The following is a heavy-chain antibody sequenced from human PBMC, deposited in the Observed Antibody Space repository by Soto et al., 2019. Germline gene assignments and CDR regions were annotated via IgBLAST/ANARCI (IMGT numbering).Heavy chain of an antibody. CDR1: GGTLGSYT. Sequence: QVQLVQSGAEVKKPGSSVPSSGRAPGGTLGSYTLSWGRQAPGQGLGWMAGISPTFGTPIYAQKFQDRVTITADDSTMTAYMEMNRLTSEDTAVYYCARVVVGSRLSLDYWGQGTLVTISS. D-gene: IGHD1-26*01. V-gene: IGHV1-69*01. CDR3: ARVVVGSRLSLDY. J-gene: IGHJ4*02. CDR2: ISPTFGTP.